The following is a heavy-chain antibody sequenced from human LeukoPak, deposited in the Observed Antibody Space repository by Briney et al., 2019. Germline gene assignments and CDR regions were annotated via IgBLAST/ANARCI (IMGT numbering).Heavy chain of an antibody. CDR2: IKSKTDGGTT. D-gene: IGHD3-10*01. CDR3: VTDLRGSGSNSRR. Sequence: PGGSLRLSCATSGFTFSNAWMSWVRKAPGKGLEWVGRIKSKTDGGTTDYAAPVKGRFTISRDNSKNTLFLQMSSLRADDTAIYYCVTDLRGSGSNSRRWGQGTLVTVSS. J-gene: IGHJ4*02. CDR1: GFTFSNAW. V-gene: IGHV3-15*05.